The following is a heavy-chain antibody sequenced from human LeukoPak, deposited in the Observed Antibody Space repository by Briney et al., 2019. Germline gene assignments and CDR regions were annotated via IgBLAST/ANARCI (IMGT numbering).Heavy chain of an antibody. CDR1: GGSINNYY. CDR2: IYYRGST. Sequence: PSETLSLTCTVSGGSINNYYWSWIRQPPGKGLEWIGYIYYRGSTYYNPSLKSRVTISVDTSKNQFSLKLSSVTAADTAVYYCASLGGALAGYYFDYWGQGTLVIVSS. CDR3: ASLGGALAGYYFDY. V-gene: IGHV4-59*08. J-gene: IGHJ4*02. D-gene: IGHD3-9*01.